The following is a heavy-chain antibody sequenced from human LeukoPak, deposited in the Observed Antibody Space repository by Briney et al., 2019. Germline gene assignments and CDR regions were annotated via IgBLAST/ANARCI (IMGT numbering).Heavy chain of an antibody. Sequence: SETLSLTSTVSGGSISSYYWSWIRQPPGKGLEWIGYIYYSGSTNYNPSLKSRVTISVDTSKNQFSLKLSSVTAADTAVYYCARGSRGDGYNSYWGQGTLVTVSS. CDR2: IYYSGST. J-gene: IGHJ4*02. D-gene: IGHD5-24*01. CDR3: ARGSRGDGYNSY. V-gene: IGHV4-59*01. CDR1: GGSISSYY.